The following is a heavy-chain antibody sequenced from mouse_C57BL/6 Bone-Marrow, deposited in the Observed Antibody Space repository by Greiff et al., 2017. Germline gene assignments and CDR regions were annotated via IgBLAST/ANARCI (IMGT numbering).Heavy chain of an antibody. Sequence: EVQLVESGAELVRPGASVKLSCTASGYNIKDYYMHWVKQRPEQGLEWIGWIDPENGDTDYDSKFQGKATITADPSSNTAYLQLSSLTSEDAAVYYCTAWGSSFYFDYGGQGTTLTVSS. V-gene: IGHV14-4*01. D-gene: IGHD1-1*01. CDR3: TAWGSSFYFDY. J-gene: IGHJ2*01. CDR1: GYNIKDYY. CDR2: IDPENGDT.